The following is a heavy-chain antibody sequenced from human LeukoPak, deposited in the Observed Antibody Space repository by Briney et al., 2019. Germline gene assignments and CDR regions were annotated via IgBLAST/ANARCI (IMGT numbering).Heavy chain of an antibody. CDR1: TFTFSSYT. D-gene: IGHD3-10*01. V-gene: IGHV3-21*01. J-gene: IGHJ4*02. CDR2: ISPSGNSK. CDR3: ARDFLGESGAGGY. Sequence: GGSLSLSCATSTFTFSSYTMNWVRQAPGKGLEWVSSISPSGNSKYHADSVKGRFTISRDNAENSLYMQMNSLRAEDTGVYYCARDFLGESGAGGYWGQGTLVTVSS.